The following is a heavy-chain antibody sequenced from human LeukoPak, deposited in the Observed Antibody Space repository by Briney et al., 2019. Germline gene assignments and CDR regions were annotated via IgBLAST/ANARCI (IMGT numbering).Heavy chain of an antibody. Sequence: WGSLRLSCAASGFTFSSYWMSWVRQTPGKGLEWVANIKQDGNEKYYVDSVKGRFTISRDNAKNSLYLQMNSLRAEDTAVYYCARIQSNSGWSFDYWGQGTLVTVSS. V-gene: IGHV3-7*01. CDR3: ARIQSNSGWSFDY. CDR1: GFTFSSYW. D-gene: IGHD6-19*01. J-gene: IGHJ4*02. CDR2: IKQDGNEK.